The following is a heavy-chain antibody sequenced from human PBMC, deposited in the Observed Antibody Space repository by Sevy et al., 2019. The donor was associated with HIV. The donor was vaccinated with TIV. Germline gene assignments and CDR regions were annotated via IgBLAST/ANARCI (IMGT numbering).Heavy chain of an antibody. CDR1: GFTFSSYW. V-gene: IGHV3-7*01. CDR3: AGLAWSGGSCYSAFDY. J-gene: IGHJ4*02. D-gene: IGHD2-15*01. CDR2: VNENGSVK. Sequence: GGSLRLSCAASGFTFSSYWMTWVRQAPGKGLEWVASVNENGSVKKYLDSVKGRLTISRDNVKNSLYLQMNILSAEDTGLYYCAGLAWSGGSCYSAFDYWGQGTLVTVSS.